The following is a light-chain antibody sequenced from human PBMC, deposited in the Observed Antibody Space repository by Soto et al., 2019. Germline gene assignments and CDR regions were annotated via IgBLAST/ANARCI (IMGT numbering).Light chain of an antibody. J-gene: IGLJ2*01. CDR3: SSYADSNNLV. CDR1: SSDVGGYNY. V-gene: IGLV2-8*01. Sequence: QSALTQPPSASGSPGQSVTISCTGTSSDVGGYNYVSWYQQHPGKAPKVMIYEVTKRPSGVPDRFSGSKSGNTASLTVSGLQAEDEADYYCSSYADSNNLVFGGGTKVTVL. CDR2: EVT.